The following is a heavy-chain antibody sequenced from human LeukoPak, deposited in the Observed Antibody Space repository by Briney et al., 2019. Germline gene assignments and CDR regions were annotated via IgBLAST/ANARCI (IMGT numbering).Heavy chain of an antibody. CDR1: GFTFSSYG. D-gene: IGHD3-22*01. Sequence: GGSLRLSCAASGFTFSSYGMHWVRQAPGKGLEWVAVISYDGSNKYYADSVKGRFTISRDNSKNTLYLQMNSLRAEDTAVYYCVREPEDSSGYYYLLSYYFDCWGQGTLVTVSS. V-gene: IGHV3-30*03. CDR3: VREPEDSSGYYYLLSYYFDC. CDR2: ISYDGSNK. J-gene: IGHJ4*02.